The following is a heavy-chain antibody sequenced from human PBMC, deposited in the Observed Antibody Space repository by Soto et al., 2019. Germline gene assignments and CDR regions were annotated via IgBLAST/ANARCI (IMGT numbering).Heavy chain of an antibody. Sequence: GGSLGLSCAASGFTFTRYSMNWVRQAPGKGLEWVSSISSTTNYIYYGDSMKGRFTISRDNAKNSLYLEMNSLRAEDTAVYYCARESEDLTSNFDYWGQGTLVTVSS. CDR2: ISSTTNYI. CDR1: GFTFTRYS. J-gene: IGHJ4*02. CDR3: ARESEDLTSNFDY. V-gene: IGHV3-21*06.